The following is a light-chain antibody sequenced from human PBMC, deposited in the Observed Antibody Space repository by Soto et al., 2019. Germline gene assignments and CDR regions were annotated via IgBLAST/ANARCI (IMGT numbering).Light chain of an antibody. V-gene: IGLV3-21*04. CDR3: QVWDSSSDHRV. J-gene: IGLJ2*01. Sequence: YELTQPPAVSVAPGKTARITCGGNNIGSESVHWYQQKPGQAPVLVIYYDSDRPSGIPERFSGSNSGNTATLTISRVEAGDEADYYCQVWDSSSDHRVFGGGTKLTVL. CDR1: NIGSES. CDR2: YDS.